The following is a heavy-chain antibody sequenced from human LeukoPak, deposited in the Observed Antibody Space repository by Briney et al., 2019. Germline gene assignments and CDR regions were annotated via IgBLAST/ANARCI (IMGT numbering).Heavy chain of an antibody. CDR2: FFHTGIS. Sequence: PSETLSLTCTVSGYSFSRGYYWAWIRQTPGKGLEWVGSFFHTGISHYNPSLRSRVTMSVDASKNQFSLRLSSVTAADTAVYYCAKAPPKEHDFWSGYYNYMDVWGKGTTVTVSS. CDR3: AKAPPKEHDFWSGYYNYMDV. J-gene: IGHJ6*03. V-gene: IGHV4-38-2*02. CDR1: GYSFSRGYY. D-gene: IGHD3-3*01.